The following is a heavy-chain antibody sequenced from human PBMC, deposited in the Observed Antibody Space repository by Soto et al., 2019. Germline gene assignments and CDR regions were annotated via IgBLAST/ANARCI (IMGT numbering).Heavy chain of an antibody. J-gene: IGHJ6*02. CDR1: GFTFSSYA. CDR3: ARAIYGSGGSGQISYYGMDV. CDR2: ISYDGSNK. Sequence: GGSLRLSCAASGFTFSSYAMHWVLQAPGKGLEWVAVISYDGSNKYYADSVKGRFTISRDNAKNTLYLQMNSLRAEDTAVYYCARAIYGSGGSGQISYYGMDVWGQGTTFTVSS. V-gene: IGHV3-30-3*01. D-gene: IGHD2-15*01.